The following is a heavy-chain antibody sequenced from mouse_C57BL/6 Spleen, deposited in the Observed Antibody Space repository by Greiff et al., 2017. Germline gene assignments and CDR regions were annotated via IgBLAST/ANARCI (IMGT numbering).Heavy chain of an antibody. CDR3: ARWLYGSRGAWFAY. CDR1: GYTFTSYW. D-gene: IGHD1-1*01. J-gene: IGHJ3*01. Sequence: QVQLQQPGAELVKPGASVKMSCKASGYTFTSYWITWVKQRPGQGLEWIGDIYPGSGSTNYNEKFKSKATLTVDTSSSTAYMQLSSLTSEDSAVYYGARWLYGSRGAWFAYWGQGTLVTVSA. CDR2: IYPGSGST. V-gene: IGHV1-55*01.